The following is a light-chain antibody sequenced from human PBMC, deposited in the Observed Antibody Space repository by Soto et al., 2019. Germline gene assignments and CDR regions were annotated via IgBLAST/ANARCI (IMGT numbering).Light chain of an antibody. CDR1: SSDIGAYNY. V-gene: IGLV2-8*01. CDR2: DVN. CDR3: NSFAGGAHVV. J-gene: IGLJ2*01. Sequence: QSALAQPPSASGSPGQSVTISCTGTSSDIGAYNYVSWYQQYPGKAPKLIIYDVNQRPSGVPDRFSGSKSGNTASLTVSGLQAEDEAVYYCNSFAGGAHVVFGGGPKVTVL.